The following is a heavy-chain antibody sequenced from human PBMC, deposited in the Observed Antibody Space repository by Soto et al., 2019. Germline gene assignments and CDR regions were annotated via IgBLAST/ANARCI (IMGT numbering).Heavy chain of an antibody. CDR1: GGSFSGYY. D-gene: IGHD3-22*01. Sequence: SETLSLTCAVYGGSFSGYYWSWIRQPPGKGLEWIGSINHRGSAYYNPSLKSRVTISVDTPNNQFSLNLRSVTAADTAVYYCARQDYSDSSGYYRFWGQGTLVTVSS. V-gene: IGHV4-34*01. CDR2: INHRGSA. J-gene: IGHJ4*02. CDR3: ARQDYSDSSGYYRF.